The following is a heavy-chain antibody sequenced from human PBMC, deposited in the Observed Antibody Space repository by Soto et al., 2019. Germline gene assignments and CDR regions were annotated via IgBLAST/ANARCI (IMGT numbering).Heavy chain of an antibody. D-gene: IGHD6-13*01. CDR3: AKAGVQQLFVWRAANWFAP. CDR1: GFTFSSYA. V-gene: IGHV3-23*01. CDR2: ISGSGGST. Sequence: PGGSLRLSCAASGFTFSSYAMSWVRQAPGKGLEWVSAISGSGGSTYYADSVKGRFTISRDNSKNTLYLQMNSLRAEDTAVYYCAKAGVQQLFVWRAANWFAPWGQGTRVTVSS. J-gene: IGHJ5*02.